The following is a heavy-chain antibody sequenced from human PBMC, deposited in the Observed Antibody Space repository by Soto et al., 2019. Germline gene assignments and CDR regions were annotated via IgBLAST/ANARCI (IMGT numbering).Heavy chain of an antibody. CDR3: ARYMTTGYYYYYGMDV. D-gene: IGHD4-4*01. CDR1: GFTFSSYE. J-gene: IGHJ6*02. CDR2: ISSSGSTI. V-gene: IGHV3-48*03. Sequence: EVQLVESGGGLVQPGGSLRLSCAASGFTFSSYEMNWVRQAPGKGLEWVSYISSSGSTIYYADSVKGRFTISRDNAKNSLDLQMNSLRAEDTAVYYCARYMTTGYYYYYGMDVWGQGTTVTVSS.